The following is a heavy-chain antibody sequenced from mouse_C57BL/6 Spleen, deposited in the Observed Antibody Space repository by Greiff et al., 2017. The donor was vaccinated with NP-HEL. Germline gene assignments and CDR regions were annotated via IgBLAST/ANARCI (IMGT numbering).Heavy chain of an antibody. CDR3: AREGNYLDY. CDR2: INPNNGGT. V-gene: IGHV1-26*01. J-gene: IGHJ2*01. CDR1: GYTFTDYY. Sequence: VQLQQSGPELVKPGASVKISCKASGYTFTDYYMNWVKQSPGKSLEWIGDINPNNGGTSYNQKFKGKATLTVDKSSSTAYMELRSLTSEDSEVYYCAREGNYLDYWGQGTTLTVSS.